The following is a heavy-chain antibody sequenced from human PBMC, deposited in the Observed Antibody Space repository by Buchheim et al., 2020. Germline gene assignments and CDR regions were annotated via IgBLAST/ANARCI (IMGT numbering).Heavy chain of an antibody. V-gene: IGHV3-30*04. CDR1: GFTFSSYA. D-gene: IGHD1-1*01. Sequence: QVQLVESGGGVVQPGRSLRLSCAASGFTFSSYAMHWVRQAPGKGLEWVAVISYDGSNKYYADSVKGRFTISRDNSKNPLYLQMNSLRAEDTAVYYCARATGSLYYYYGMDVWGQGTT. CDR3: ARATGSLYYYYGMDV. CDR2: ISYDGSNK. J-gene: IGHJ6*02.